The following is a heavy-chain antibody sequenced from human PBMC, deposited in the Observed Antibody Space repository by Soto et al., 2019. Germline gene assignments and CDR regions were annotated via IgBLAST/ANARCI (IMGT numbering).Heavy chain of an antibody. Sequence: QVQLVQSGTEVKRPGDSVKVSCKASGYTFTGYYVHWVRQAPGQGLEWMGWINPNSRDTYLAQRFQGRVTMNRDTSIGTAYMELRGLTSDDTAEYYCAKGGAIVAAGTRVYLYNAMDVWGQGTTVTVSS. CDR2: INPNSRDT. J-gene: IGHJ6*02. D-gene: IGHD1-26*01. CDR1: GYTFTGYY. V-gene: IGHV1-2*02. CDR3: AKGGAIVAAGTRVYLYNAMDV.